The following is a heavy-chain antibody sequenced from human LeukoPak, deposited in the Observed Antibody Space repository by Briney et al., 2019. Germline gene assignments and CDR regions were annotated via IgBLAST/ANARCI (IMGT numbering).Heavy chain of an antibody. CDR3: ATTSGTYYLY. J-gene: IGHJ4*02. CDR1: GFTFTQLA. V-gene: IGHV1-24*01. D-gene: IGHD1-1*01. CDR2: FDPEDGET. Sequence: ASVKVSCKVSGFTFTQLAIHWVRQAPGKGLEWMGGFDPEDGETIYAQKFQGRVTMTEDTSTDTAYMELSSLRSEDTAVYYCATTSGTYYLYWGQGTLVTVSS.